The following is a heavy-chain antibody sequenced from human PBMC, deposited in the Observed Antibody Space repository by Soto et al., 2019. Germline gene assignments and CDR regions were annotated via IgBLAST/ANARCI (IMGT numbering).Heavy chain of an antibody. V-gene: IGHV3-30-3*01. J-gene: IGHJ6*02. D-gene: IGHD6-13*01. CDR3: ARVGIAAAGSYYYYGMDV. CDR1: GFTFSSYA. Sequence: PGGSLRLSCAASGFTFSSYAMHWVRQAPGKGLEGVAVISYDGRNKYYADSVKGRFTISRDNYKNTLYLQMNSLRAEDTAAYYCARVGIAAAGSYYYYGMDVWGQGTTVTVSS. CDR2: ISYDGRNK.